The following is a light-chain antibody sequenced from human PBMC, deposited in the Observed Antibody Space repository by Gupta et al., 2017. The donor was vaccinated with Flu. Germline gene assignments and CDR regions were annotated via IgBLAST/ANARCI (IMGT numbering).Light chain of an antibody. J-gene: IGLJ3*02. CDR1: RSNIGRNY. CDR2: RNN. Sequence: QSVLTPPPSTSGTPGQTFTISCSGGRSNIGRNYLCWHHQIPGTAPKLLIYRNNLRPSGVPDRFSGSKSDTSGSMSISGLRAEDEGDYYCASWDASRSVWVFGGGTTLTVL. CDR3: ASWDASRSVWV. V-gene: IGLV1-47*01.